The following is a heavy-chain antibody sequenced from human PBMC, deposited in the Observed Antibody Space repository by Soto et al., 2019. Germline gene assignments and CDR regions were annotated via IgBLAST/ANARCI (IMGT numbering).Heavy chain of an antibody. Sequence: QVQLVESGGGVVQPGRSLRLSCAASGFTFSSYAMHWVRQAPGKGLEWVAVISYDGSNKYYADSVKGRFTISRDKSKNTVYLQMNSLRAEDTAVYYCARDRGSSWYPVDWFDPWGQGTLVTVSS. V-gene: IGHV3-30-3*01. J-gene: IGHJ5*02. CDR2: ISYDGSNK. CDR3: ARDRGSSWYPVDWFDP. D-gene: IGHD6-13*01. CDR1: GFTFSSYA.